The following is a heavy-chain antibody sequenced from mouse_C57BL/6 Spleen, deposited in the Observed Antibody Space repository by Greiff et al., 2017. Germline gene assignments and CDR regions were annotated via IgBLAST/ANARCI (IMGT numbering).Heavy chain of an antibody. V-gene: IGHV1-55*01. CDR3: ARAPLFMRYLDD. J-gene: IGHJ1*03. Sequence: QVQLKQPGAELVKPGASVKMSCKASGYTFTSYWITWVKQRPGQGLEWIGDIYPGSGSTNYNETFKSKATLTVDTSSSTAYMQLSSLTSEDSAVYYWARAPLFMRYLDDWGKGTTVTVSS. D-gene: IGHD1-1*01. CDR1: GYTFTSYW. CDR2: IYPGSGST.